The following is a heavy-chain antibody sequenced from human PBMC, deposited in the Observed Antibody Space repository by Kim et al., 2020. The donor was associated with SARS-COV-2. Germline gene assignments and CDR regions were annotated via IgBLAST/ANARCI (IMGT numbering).Heavy chain of an antibody. D-gene: IGHD6-13*01. J-gene: IGHJ6*02. CDR1: GFTFDDYA. CDR3: AKAYSSSWYRDYRGALSGMDV. V-gene: IGHV3-9*01. CDR2: ISWNSGSI. Sequence: GGSLRLSCAASGFTFDDYAMHWVRQAPGKGLEWVSGISWNSGSIGYADSVKGRFTISRDNAKNSLYLQMNSLRAEDTALYYCAKAYSSSWYRDYRGALSGMDVWGQGTTVTVSS.